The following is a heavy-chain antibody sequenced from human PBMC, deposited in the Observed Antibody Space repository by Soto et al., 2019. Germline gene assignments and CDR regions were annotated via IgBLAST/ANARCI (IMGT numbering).Heavy chain of an antibody. Sequence: EVQLLESGGGLVQPGGSLRLSCAASGFTFSTYAMMWVRQAPGKGLEWVSALSGNSGTTYSADSVKGRFTISRDNSRNTPYLQMSSLRAEDTALYFCAKGSKFTIFSPNDYWGQGTLVTVSS. V-gene: IGHV3-23*01. D-gene: IGHD3-3*01. CDR2: LSGNSGTT. CDR1: GFTFSTYA. J-gene: IGHJ4*02. CDR3: AKGSKFTIFSPNDY.